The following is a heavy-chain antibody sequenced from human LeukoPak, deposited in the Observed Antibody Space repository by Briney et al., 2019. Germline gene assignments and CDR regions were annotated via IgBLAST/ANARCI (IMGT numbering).Heavy chain of an antibody. J-gene: IGHJ4*02. V-gene: IGHV3-23*01. CDR2: ISGSGSGDST. CDR1: GFTFSSYV. Sequence: GGSLRLSCAASGFTFSSYVMSWVRQAPGKGLEWVSAISGSGSGDSTYYADSVKGRFTISRDNSKNTLYLQMNSLRADDTAVYYCAKLLVYGSAHFDYWGQGTLVTVSS. D-gene: IGHD2-15*01. CDR3: AKLLVYGSAHFDY.